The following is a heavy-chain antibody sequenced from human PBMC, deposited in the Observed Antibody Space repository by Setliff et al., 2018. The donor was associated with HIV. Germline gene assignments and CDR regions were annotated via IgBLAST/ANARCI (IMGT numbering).Heavy chain of an antibody. V-gene: IGHV3-15*07. CDR3: TTGPLDY. CDR1: GFTFNKAW. Sequence: PGGSLRLSCAASGFTFNKAWMNWVRQAPGKGLEWVGRIKSKPDGGTTDYAAPVKGRFTISIDDSKTTLYLQMNGLKTEDTGVYYCTTGPLDYWGQGTLVTVSS. CDR2: IKSKPDGGTT. J-gene: IGHJ4*02.